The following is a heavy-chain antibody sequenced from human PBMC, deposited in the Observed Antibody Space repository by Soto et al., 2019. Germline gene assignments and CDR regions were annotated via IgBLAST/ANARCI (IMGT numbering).Heavy chain of an antibody. CDR1: GGSISSSSYY. V-gene: IGHV4-39*01. J-gene: IGHJ4*02. D-gene: IGHD2-15*01. CDR3: ARSLPLVVAATLNFDC. Sequence: SETLSLTCTVSGGSISSSSYYWGWIRQPPGKGLEWIGSIYYTGTTYYNPSLKSRVTISVDTSKNQFSLKLSSMTAADTAVYYCARSLPLVVAATLNFDCWGQGTLVTVSS. CDR2: IYYTGTT.